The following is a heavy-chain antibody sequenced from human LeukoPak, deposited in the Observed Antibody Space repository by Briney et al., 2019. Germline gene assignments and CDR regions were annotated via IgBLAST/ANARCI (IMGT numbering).Heavy chain of an antibody. J-gene: IGHJ4*02. CDR2: IFYNGRT. Sequence: SETLSLTCTVSGGSISYSTTYWGWIRQPPGKGLEWIASIFYNGRTWNNSSLKSRVSISVDTSKNQFSLKVSAVTAADTAVYYCARQGTYYDKIYYFDYWGQGTLVTVSS. CDR3: ARQGTYYDKIYYFDY. V-gene: IGHV4-39*01. CDR1: GGSISYSTTY. D-gene: IGHD3-16*01.